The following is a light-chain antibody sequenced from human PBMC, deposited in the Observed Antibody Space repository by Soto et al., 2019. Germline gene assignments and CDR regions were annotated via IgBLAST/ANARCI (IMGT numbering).Light chain of an antibody. CDR1: QSISIW. V-gene: IGKV1-5*01. CDR2: DAS. Sequence: DIQMTQSPSTLSASVGDRVTITCRASQSISIWLAWYQQKPGKAPKFLIYDASNLESGVPSRFSGSASGTEFTLTISSLQPDDFATYYCQQYDNYPLTFGRGTKVAIK. CDR3: QQYDNYPLT. J-gene: IGKJ4*01.